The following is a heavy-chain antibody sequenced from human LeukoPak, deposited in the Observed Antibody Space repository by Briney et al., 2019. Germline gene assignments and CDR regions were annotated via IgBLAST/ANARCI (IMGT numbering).Heavy chain of an antibody. CDR3: ASIRVGQRLAQDRAFDI. D-gene: IGHD6-25*01. CDR2: INHSGST. CDR1: GGSFSGYY. V-gene: IGHV4-34*01. Sequence: PSETLSLTRAVYGGSFSGYYWSWIRQPPGKGLEWIGEINHSGSTNYNPSLKSRVTISVDTSKNQFSLKLSSVTAADTAVYYCASIRVGQRLAQDRAFDIWGQGTMVTVSS. J-gene: IGHJ3*02.